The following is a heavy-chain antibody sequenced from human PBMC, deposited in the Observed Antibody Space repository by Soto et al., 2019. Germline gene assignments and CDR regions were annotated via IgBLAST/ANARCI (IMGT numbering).Heavy chain of an antibody. J-gene: IGHJ4*02. CDR3: AKQRAVAGIALFDY. CDR1: GFTFSSYW. D-gene: IGHD6-19*01. Sequence: GSLRLSCAASGFTFSSYWMHWVRQAPGKGLVWVSRINRDGSTTSYADSVKGRFTISRDNSKNTLYLQMNSLRAEDTAVYYCAKQRAVAGIALFDYWGQGTLVTVSS. CDR2: INRDGSTT. V-gene: IGHV3-74*01.